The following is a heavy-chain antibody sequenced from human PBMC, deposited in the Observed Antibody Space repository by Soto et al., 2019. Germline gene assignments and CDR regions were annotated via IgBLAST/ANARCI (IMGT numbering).Heavy chain of an antibody. CDR2: TTYDGVIK. V-gene: IGHV3-30*03. J-gene: IGHJ6*02. D-gene: IGHD2-2*03. CDR3: AGALDNTYFYYGLHV. Sequence: QGQLVESGGGVVQPGLSLRLSCAAYGFSFISYGMEWVRLAAGKGLEWVAATTYDGVIKHYVDSVKGRFTICRDNSKNTLYLQMNSLRVEDTATYYCAGALDNTYFYYGLHVWCQGTTVTVSS. CDR1: GFSFISYG.